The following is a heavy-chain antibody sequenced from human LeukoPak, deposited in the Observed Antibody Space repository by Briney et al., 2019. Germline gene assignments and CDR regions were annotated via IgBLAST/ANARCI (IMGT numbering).Heavy chain of an antibody. D-gene: IGHD6-19*01. Sequence: SETLSLTCTVSGGSISSSSYYWGWIRQPPGKGLEWIGSIYYSGSTYYNPSLKSRVTISVDTSKNQFSLKLSSVTAADTAVYYCARVGSSGWWGYFDYWGQGTLVTVSS. CDR1: GGSISSSSYY. J-gene: IGHJ4*02. CDR3: ARVGSSGWWGYFDY. V-gene: IGHV4-39*07. CDR2: IYYSGST.